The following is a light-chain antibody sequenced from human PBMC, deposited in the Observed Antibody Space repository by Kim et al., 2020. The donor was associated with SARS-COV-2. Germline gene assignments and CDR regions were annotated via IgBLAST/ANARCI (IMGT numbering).Light chain of an antibody. CDR1: RVNIASNY. CDR3: QSYDSGYQV. CDR2: EDD. V-gene: IGLV6-57*01. Sequence: GKTITYSCTPSRVNIASNYVQWYQQRPGRSPTTVIYEDDQRPSGVPDRFSGSIDSSSNSASLTISGLKIEDEADYYCQSYDSGYQVFGGGTKVTVL. J-gene: IGLJ3*02.